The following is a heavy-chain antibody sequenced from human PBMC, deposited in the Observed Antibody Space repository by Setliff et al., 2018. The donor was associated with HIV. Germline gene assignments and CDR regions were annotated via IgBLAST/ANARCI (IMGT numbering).Heavy chain of an antibody. D-gene: IGHD5-12*01. CDR2: ISYTGST. CDR1: GGSISNYY. Sequence: SETLSLTCTVSGGSISNYYWSWLRQPPGKGLEWIGYISYTGSTNYNPSLKSRVTISVDTSKNQFSLKLSSVTAADTAVYHCARPSTGGGYNYWYFDLWGRGTLVTVSS. CDR3: ARPSTGGGYNYWYFDL. V-gene: IGHV4-59*08. J-gene: IGHJ2*01.